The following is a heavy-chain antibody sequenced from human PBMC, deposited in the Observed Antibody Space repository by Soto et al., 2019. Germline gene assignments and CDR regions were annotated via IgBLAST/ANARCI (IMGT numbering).Heavy chain of an antibody. CDR1: GFTFSSYA. V-gene: IGHV3-23*01. D-gene: IGHD2-8*01. Sequence: GGSLRLSCAASGFTFSSYAMSWVRQGPGQGLEWVSIISGSGGSTYYADSVKGRFTISRDNSMNTLYLQMNTLRAEDTAVYYCAKVSSAWYAGFFDLWGQGTLVTVSS. CDR2: ISGSGGST. J-gene: IGHJ4*02. CDR3: AKVSSAWYAGFFDL.